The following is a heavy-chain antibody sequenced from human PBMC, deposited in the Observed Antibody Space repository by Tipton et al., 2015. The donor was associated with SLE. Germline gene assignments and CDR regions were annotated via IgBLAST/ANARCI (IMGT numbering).Heavy chain of an antibody. J-gene: IGHJ5*02. CDR3: ARENNWFYP. V-gene: IGHV4-61*01. CDR2: IYHSGGT. Sequence: LRLSCTVSGGSVSSGSYYWSCNRQPPGKGLEWIGYIYHSGGTNHSPSLRSRLTTSVDTSKNQFSLKLSTLTAADTAVYYCARENNWFYPWGQGTLVTVSS. CDR1: GGSVSSGSYY.